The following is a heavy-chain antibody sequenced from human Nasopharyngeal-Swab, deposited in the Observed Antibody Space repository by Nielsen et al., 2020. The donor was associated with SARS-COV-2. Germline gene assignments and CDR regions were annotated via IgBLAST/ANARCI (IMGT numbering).Heavy chain of an antibody. Sequence: WVGQAPGQGLEWMGWINTNTGNPTYAQGFTGRFVFSLDTSVSTAYLQISSLKAEDTAVYYCARGKYYDILTGYYTDNWFDPWGQGTLVTV. D-gene: IGHD3-9*01. CDR2: INTNTGNP. CDR3: ARGKYYDILTGYYTDNWFDP. V-gene: IGHV7-4-1*02. J-gene: IGHJ5*02.